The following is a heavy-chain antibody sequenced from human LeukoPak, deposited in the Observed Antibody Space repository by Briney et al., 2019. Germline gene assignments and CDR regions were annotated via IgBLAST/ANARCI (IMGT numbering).Heavy chain of an antibody. Sequence: TGGSLRLSCAASGFTFSSYSMNWVRQAPGKGLEWVSSISSSSSYIYYADSVKGRFTISRDNAQNSLYLQMNSLRAEDTAVYYCARAYSSSTSCSCFDYWGQGTLVTVSS. J-gene: IGHJ4*02. CDR3: ARAYSSSTSCSCFDY. CDR2: ISSSSSYI. CDR1: GFTFSSYS. D-gene: IGHD2-2*01. V-gene: IGHV3-21*01.